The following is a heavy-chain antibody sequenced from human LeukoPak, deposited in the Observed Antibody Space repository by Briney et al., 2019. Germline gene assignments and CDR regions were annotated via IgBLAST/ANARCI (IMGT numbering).Heavy chain of an antibody. CDR3: ARTGTLYYYYYGMDV. CDR2: ISYDGSNK. CDR1: GFIFSSYA. D-gene: IGHD1/OR15-1a*01. V-gene: IGHV3-30-3*01. Sequence: GGSLRLSCAASGFIFSSYAMHWVRQAPGKGLEWVAVISYDGSNKYYADSVKGRFTISRDNTKNTLYLQMNSLRTEDTAVYYCARTGTLYYYYYGMDVWGQGTTVTVSS. J-gene: IGHJ6*01.